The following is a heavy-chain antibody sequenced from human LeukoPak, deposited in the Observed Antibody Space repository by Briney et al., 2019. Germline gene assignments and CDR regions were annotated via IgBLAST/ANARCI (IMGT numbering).Heavy chain of an antibody. V-gene: IGHV4-59*01. D-gene: IGHD3-16*01. CDR3: ARDSVVGGPFDY. Sequence: SETLCLTCTVSGGSIISYYWSWIRQPPGKELEGIGYIYYSGSTNYNPSPKSRVTISVDTSRNQFSLKLSSVIAADTAVYYCARDSVVGGPFDYWGQGTLVTVSS. CDR2: IYYSGST. CDR1: GGSIISYY. J-gene: IGHJ4*02.